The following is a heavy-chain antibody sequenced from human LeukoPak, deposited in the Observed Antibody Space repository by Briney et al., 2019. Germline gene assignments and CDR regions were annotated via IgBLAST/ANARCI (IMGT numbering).Heavy chain of an antibody. Sequence: GASVKVSCKASGYTFTSYGISGVRQAPGQGLEWMGWISAYNGNTNYAQKLQGRVTMTTDTSTSTAYMELRSLRSDDTAVYYCARDRGTMVRGVTPWDFDYWGQGTLVTVSS. D-gene: IGHD3-10*01. CDR1: GYTFTSYG. CDR2: ISAYNGNT. J-gene: IGHJ4*02. CDR3: ARDRGTMVRGVTPWDFDY. V-gene: IGHV1-18*01.